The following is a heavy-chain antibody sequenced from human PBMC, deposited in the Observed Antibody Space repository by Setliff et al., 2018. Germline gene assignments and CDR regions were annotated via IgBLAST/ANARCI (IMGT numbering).Heavy chain of an antibody. J-gene: IGHJ6*03. Sequence: PSETLSLTCTVSSGSIINYYWSWIRQPPGRPLEWIRYIKYDGTTDYNPSLDSRVTMSVDTSKSQFSLKLKSVTAADTAMYYCARGCAAGACYSDYYYYMDVWGKGTTVTVSS. CDR1: SGSIINYY. V-gene: IGHV4-59*01. D-gene: IGHD2-15*01. CDR2: IKYDGTT. CDR3: ARGCAAGACYSDYYYYMDV.